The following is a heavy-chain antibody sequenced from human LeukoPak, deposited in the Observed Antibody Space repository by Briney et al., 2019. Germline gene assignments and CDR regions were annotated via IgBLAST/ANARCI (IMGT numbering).Heavy chain of an antibody. J-gene: IGHJ4*02. CDR2: VYYSGST. CDR1: GASVSSSSYY. Sequence: PSETLSLTCTVSGASVSSSSYYWGWIRQPPGKGLEWIGSVYYSGSTYYNPSLKSRVTISVDTSKNQFSLKLSSVTAADTAVYYCARATMIVAIYYFDYWGQGTLVTVSS. CDR3: ARATMIVAIYYFDY. V-gene: IGHV4-39*07. D-gene: IGHD3-22*01.